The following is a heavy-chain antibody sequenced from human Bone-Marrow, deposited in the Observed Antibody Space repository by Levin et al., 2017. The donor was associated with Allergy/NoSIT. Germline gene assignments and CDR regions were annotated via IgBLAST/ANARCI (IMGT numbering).Heavy chain of an antibody. CDR3: ARSGLENTFDV. J-gene: IGHJ3*01. CDR1: GFTFSRHA. CDR2: IWFDGSKQ. Sequence: GGSLRLSCAAFGFTFSRHAMHWVRQAPGKGLEWVTLIWFDGSKQFYADSVKGRFTISRDNSKNTLYLEMNSLRAEDTAVYYCARSGLENTFDVWGQGTVVVVSS. V-gene: IGHV3-33*01. D-gene: IGHD2/OR15-2a*01.